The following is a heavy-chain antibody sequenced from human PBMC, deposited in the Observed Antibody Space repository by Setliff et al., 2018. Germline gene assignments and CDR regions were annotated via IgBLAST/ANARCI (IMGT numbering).Heavy chain of an antibody. J-gene: IGHJ4*02. CDR1: GFSLSTSGVG. D-gene: IGHD3-22*01. CDR2: IYWNDDK. V-gene: IGHV2-5*01. Sequence: SGPTLVNPTQTLTLTCTFSGFSLSTSGVGVGWIRQPPGKALEWLALIYWNDDKRYSPSLKSRLTITKDTSKNQVVLTMTNMDPVDTATYYCAHLYYYDSSGPFDYWSQGTLVTVSS. CDR3: AHLYYYDSSGPFDY.